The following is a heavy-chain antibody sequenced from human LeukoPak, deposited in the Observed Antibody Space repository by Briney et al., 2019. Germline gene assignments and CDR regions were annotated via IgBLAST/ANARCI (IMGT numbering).Heavy chain of an antibody. D-gene: IGHD6-13*01. Sequence: GRSLRLSCAASGFTFSDYAMPWVRQAPGKGLEWVAIISHDGSNKYFADSVKGRFTISRDNSKNTLYLQMNSLRAEDAAVYYCARETYSSFDSWGQGTLVTVSS. CDR1: GFTFSDYA. J-gene: IGHJ4*02. CDR3: ARETYSSFDS. V-gene: IGHV3-30*01. CDR2: ISHDGSNK.